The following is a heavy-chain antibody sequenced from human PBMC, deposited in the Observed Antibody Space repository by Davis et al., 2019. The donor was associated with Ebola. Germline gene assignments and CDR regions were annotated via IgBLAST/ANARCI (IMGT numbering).Heavy chain of an antibody. Sequence: GESLKISCKGSGYSFTSYWIGWVRQMPGKGLEWMGIIYPGDSDTRYSPSFQGQVTISADKSISTAYLQWSSLKASDTAMYYCARSLYYDFWSGTGYYYYGMDVWGQGTTVTVSS. J-gene: IGHJ6*02. D-gene: IGHD3-3*01. CDR3: ARSLYYDFWSGTGYYYYGMDV. CDR1: GYSFTSYW. V-gene: IGHV5-51*01. CDR2: IYPGDSDT.